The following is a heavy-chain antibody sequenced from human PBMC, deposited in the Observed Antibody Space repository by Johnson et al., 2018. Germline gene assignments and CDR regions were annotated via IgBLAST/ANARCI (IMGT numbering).Heavy chain of an antibody. Sequence: QVQLVQSGAEVKKPGSSVKVSCETGDTFNSYAISWVRQAPGQGLEWMGGIIPLTHKTNYAQKFQGRVRITAVKASTTAYMELNSLRFEDTAVYYCARVLYGVVKGLDVWGQGTMVTVSS. CDR1: DTFNSYA. CDR2: IIPLTHKT. D-gene: IGHD3-3*01. CDR3: ARVLYGVVKGLDV. V-gene: IGHV1-69*06. J-gene: IGHJ3*01.